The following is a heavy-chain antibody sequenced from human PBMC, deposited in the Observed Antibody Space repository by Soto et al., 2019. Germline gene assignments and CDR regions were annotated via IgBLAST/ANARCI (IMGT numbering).Heavy chain of an antibody. V-gene: IGHV3-43*01. CDR1: GFTFDDYT. CDR3: AKAAGDSSGYYGAIDY. J-gene: IGHJ4*02. Sequence: GGSLRLSCAASGFTFDDYTMHWVRQAPGKGLEWVSLISWDGGSTYYADSVKGRFTISRDNSKNSLYLQMNSLRTEDTALYYCAKAAGDSSGYYGAIDYWGQGTLVTVSS. CDR2: ISWDGGST. D-gene: IGHD3-22*01.